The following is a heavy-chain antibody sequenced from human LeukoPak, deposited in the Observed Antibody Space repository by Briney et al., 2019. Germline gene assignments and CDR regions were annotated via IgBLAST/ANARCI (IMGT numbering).Heavy chain of an antibody. Sequence: ASVKVSCNASGYTFTGYYIHWVRQAPGQGLEWMGWNNPNTGGTDYAQRFQGRVTTTRDSSITTAYMELSRLRSDDTAVYYCARERGYCSSPSCYTSDAFDIWGQGTMVTVSS. CDR1: GYTFTGYY. D-gene: IGHD2-2*02. J-gene: IGHJ3*02. V-gene: IGHV1-2*02. CDR3: ARERGYCSSPSCYTSDAFDI. CDR2: NNPNTGGT.